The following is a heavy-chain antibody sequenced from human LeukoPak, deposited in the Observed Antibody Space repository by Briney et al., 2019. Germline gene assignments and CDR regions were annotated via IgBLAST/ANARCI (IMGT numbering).Heavy chain of an antibody. V-gene: IGHV3-21*01. CDR2: ISSSSYI. D-gene: IGHD2-2*01. J-gene: IGHJ4*02. CDR3: ARVGSSTSYHFDY. CDR1: GFTFSSYS. Sequence: GGSLRLSCAASGFTFSSYSMNWVRQAPGKGLEWVSSISSSSYIYYADSVKGRFTISRDNAKNSLYLQMNSLRAEDTAVYYCARVGSSTSYHFDYWGQGTLVTVSS.